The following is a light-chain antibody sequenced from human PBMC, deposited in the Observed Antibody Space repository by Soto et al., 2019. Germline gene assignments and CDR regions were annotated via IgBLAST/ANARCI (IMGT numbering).Light chain of an antibody. Sequence: DIQMTQSPSSLSASVGDRVTITCRASQSISSYLNWYQQKPGKAPKLLIYAASSLQSGDPSRFSGSGSRTDFTLTISSLQPEDFATYYCQQSYSTPWTFGQGTKVEIK. CDR2: AAS. CDR3: QQSYSTPWT. V-gene: IGKV1-39*01. J-gene: IGKJ1*01. CDR1: QSISSY.